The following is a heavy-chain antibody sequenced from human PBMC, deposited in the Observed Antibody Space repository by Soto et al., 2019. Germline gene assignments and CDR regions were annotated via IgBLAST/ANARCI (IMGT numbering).Heavy chain of an antibody. CDR1: GYSFTSYW. J-gene: IGHJ6*02. Sequence: GESLKIACKGSGYSFTSYWIGWVRQMPGKGLEWMGIIYPGDSDTRYSPSFQGQVTISADKSISTAYLQWSSLKASDTAMYYCARHVTMVREVIIRYYYYGMDVWGQGTTVTVSS. CDR2: IYPGDSDT. CDR3: ARHVTMVREVIIRYYYYGMDV. D-gene: IGHD3-10*01. V-gene: IGHV5-51*01.